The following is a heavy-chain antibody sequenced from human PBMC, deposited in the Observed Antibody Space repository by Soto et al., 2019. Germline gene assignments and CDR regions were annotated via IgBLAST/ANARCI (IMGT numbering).Heavy chain of an antibody. V-gene: IGHV3-7*05. CDR2: IKHDGSEQ. D-gene: IGHD7-27*01. Sequence: EVQLVESGGGLVQPGGSLRLSCAASGFTVSSYWISWLRQAPGKGLEWVANIKHDGSEQYYVDSVKGRFSISRDNAKNSLYLQMNSLRAEDTAVYYCARDMGINARNFDYWCQGTLVTVS. CDR3: ARDMGINARNFDY. J-gene: IGHJ4*02. CDR1: GFTVSSYW.